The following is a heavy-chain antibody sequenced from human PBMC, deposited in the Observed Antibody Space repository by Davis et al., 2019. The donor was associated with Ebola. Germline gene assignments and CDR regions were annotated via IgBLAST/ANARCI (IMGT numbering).Heavy chain of an antibody. Sequence: AASVKVSCKASGYTFTSYYMHWVRQAPGQGLEWMGLINPYDSTTTYAQKFQGRVTMTRDTSTSTVYMELKSLRSDDTAVYFCARDITIFLGGWFDPWGQGTLVTVSS. CDR2: INPYDSTT. CDR1: GYTFTSYY. D-gene: IGHD3-3*01. J-gene: IGHJ5*02. CDR3: ARDITIFLGGWFDP. V-gene: IGHV1-46*01.